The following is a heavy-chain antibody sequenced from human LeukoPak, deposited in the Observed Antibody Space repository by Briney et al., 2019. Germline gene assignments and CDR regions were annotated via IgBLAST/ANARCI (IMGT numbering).Heavy chain of an antibody. D-gene: IGHD3-3*01. V-gene: IGHV1-8*01. CDR2: MNPNSGNT. Sequence: ASVKVSCKASGYIFTSYDINWVRQATGQGLEWMGWMNPNSGNTGYAQKFQGRVTMTRNTSISTAYMELSSLRSEDTAVYYCARPFYDFWSGQKLNWFDPWGQGTLVTVSS. CDR3: ARPFYDFWSGQKLNWFDP. J-gene: IGHJ5*02. CDR1: GYIFTSYD.